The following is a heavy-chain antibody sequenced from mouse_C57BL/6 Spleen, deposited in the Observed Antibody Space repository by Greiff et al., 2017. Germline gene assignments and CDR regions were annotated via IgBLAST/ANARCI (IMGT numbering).Heavy chain of an antibody. V-gene: IGHV5-16*01. CDR1: GFTFSDYY. D-gene: IGHD2-5*01. Sequence: EVKLMESEGGLVQPGSSMKLSCTASGFTFSDYYMAWVRQVPEKGLEWVANINYDGSSTYYLDSLKSRFIISRDNAKNILYLQMSSLKSEDTATYYCARYRIYGSMDFWGQGTSVTVPT. CDR3: ARYRIYGSMDF. CDR2: INYDGSST. J-gene: IGHJ4*01.